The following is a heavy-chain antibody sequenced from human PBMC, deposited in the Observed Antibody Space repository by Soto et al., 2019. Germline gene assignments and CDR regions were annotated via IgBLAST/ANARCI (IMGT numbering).Heavy chain of an antibody. CDR1: GGSISSGGYY. CDR2: TYYSGST. V-gene: IGHV4-31*03. J-gene: IGHJ4*02. CDR3: ARESEDLSFDY. Sequence: SETLSLTCTVSGGSISSGGYYWSWIRQHPGKGLEWIGYTYYSGSTYYNPSLKSRVTISVDTSKNQFSLKLSSVTAADTAVYYCARESEDLSFDYWGQGTLVTVS.